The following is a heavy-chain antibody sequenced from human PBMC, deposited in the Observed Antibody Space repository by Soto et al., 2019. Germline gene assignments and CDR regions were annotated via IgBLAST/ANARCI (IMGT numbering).Heavy chain of an antibody. V-gene: IGHV4-59*11. CDR1: GGSTNNHY. CDR2: IYYTGST. Sequence: SETLSLTCTVSGGSTNNHYWSWIRQPPGKELEWIGYIYYTGSTNYNPSLESRVTMSVDTSKNRVSLNLTSLTAADTAIYYRAKANGYSGYSGRGTLVTDSS. CDR3: AKANGYSGY. J-gene: IGHJ4*02. D-gene: IGHD6-13*01.